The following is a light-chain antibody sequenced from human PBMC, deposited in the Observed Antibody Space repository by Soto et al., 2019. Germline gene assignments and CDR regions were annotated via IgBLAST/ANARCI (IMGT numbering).Light chain of an antibody. CDR3: QQYNNWPWT. CDR1: QSISSN. CDR2: VAS. J-gene: IGKJ1*01. V-gene: IGKV3-15*01. Sequence: EIVMTQSPATLSVSPGEGATLSCRASQSISSNLAWYQQKPGQAPRLLITVASTRATGIAARISGSGSGTEFTLTISSLQSEDFAVYYCQQYNNWPWTFGQGTKVEIK.